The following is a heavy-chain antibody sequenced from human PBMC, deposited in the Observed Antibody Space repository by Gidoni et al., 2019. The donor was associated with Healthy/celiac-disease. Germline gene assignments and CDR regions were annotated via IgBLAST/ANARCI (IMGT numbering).Heavy chain of an antibody. CDR2: INPSGGST. V-gene: IGHV1-46*01. CDR1: GYTFTSSS. CDR3: ARVIVPAAIDYYYYYGMDV. J-gene: IGHJ6*02. Sequence: QVQLVQSGAEAKKPGASVKVSCKASGYTFTSSSMHWLRQAPGQGLEWMGIINPSGGSTSYEQKFQGRVTMTRDTSTSTVYMELSSLRSEDTAVYYCARVIVPAAIDYYYYYGMDVWGQGTTVTVSS. D-gene: IGHD2-2*01.